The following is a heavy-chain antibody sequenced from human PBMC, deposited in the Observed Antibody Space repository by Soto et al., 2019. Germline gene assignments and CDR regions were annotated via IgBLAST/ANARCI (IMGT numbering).Heavy chain of an antibody. Sequence: QVQLQQWGAGLLKPSETLSLTCAVYGGSLSGYYGNWIRQSPGKGLEWIGEINHSGSTNYNPSLKSRFTISIDTSKNQCSLKLSSVTAADTAVYYCARTRNLDVWGQGTTVIVSS. CDR3: ARTRNLDV. J-gene: IGHJ6*02. D-gene: IGHD1-1*01. CDR2: INHSGST. V-gene: IGHV4-34*01. CDR1: GGSLSGYY.